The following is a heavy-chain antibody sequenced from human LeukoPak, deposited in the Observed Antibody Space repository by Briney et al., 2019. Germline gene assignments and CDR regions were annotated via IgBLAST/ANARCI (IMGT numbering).Heavy chain of an antibody. CDR1: GFSFSSLW. D-gene: IGHD3-10*01. CDR3: ARDIYGPGH. J-gene: IGHJ4*02. V-gene: IGHV3-74*01. Sequence: GGSLRLSCAASGFSFSSLWMHWVRQVPGKGLVWVSRISPDGTGNNYADSVKGRFTIPRDNGKNTLYLQMNSLTTEDTAVYYCARDIYGPGHWGQGTVVTVSS. CDR2: ISPDGTGN.